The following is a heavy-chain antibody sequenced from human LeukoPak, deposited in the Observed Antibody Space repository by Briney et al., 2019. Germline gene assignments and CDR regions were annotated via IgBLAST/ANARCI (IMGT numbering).Heavy chain of an antibody. V-gene: IGHV4-59*08. CDR3: AVNSTKHTFDI. CDR1: GGSMSPFY. CDR2: IYYSGGT. Sequence: SETLSLTCTVSGGSMSPFYWSWIRQSPGKGLEWIGSIYYSGGTNYNPSLKSRVTISVDTSKNQFSLELSSVIAADTAVYYCAVNSTKHTFDIWGQGTMVTVSS. D-gene: IGHD1-1*01. J-gene: IGHJ3*02.